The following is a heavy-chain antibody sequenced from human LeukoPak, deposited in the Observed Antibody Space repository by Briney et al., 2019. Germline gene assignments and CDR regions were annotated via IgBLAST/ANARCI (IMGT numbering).Heavy chain of an antibody. J-gene: IGHJ3*02. CDR3: AKDVRDAYNKDAFDI. V-gene: IGHV3-23*01. CDR1: GFTFSTYA. Sequence: PGGSLRLSCAASGFTFSTYAMSWVRQAPGKGLECVSTISGNGGSTYNPDSVKGRFTISRDNSRNTLYLQMDSLRAEDTAVYYCAKDVRDAYNKDAFDIWGQGTMVTVSS. CDR2: ISGNGGST. D-gene: IGHD5-24*01.